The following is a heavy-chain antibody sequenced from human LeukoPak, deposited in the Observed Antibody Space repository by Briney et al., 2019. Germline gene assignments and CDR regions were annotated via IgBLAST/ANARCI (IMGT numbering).Heavy chain of an antibody. CDR1: GFTFSNYG. D-gene: IGHD5-24*01. Sequence: PGGSLRLSCAASGFTFSNYGMHWVRQAPGKGLDWVAFIHYDGSNKYYADSVKGRFTISRDDSKNTLYLQMNSLRVEDTAVYYCAKRGEMATKSLDYWGQGTLVTVSS. J-gene: IGHJ4*02. CDR2: IHYDGSNK. CDR3: AKRGEMATKSLDY. V-gene: IGHV3-30*02.